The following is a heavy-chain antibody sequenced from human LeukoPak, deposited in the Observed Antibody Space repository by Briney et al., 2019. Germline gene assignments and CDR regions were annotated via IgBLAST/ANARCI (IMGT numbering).Heavy chain of an antibody. V-gene: IGHV1-2*02. J-gene: IGHJ4*02. D-gene: IGHD6-6*01. Sequence: ASVKVSCKASGYTFTGYYMHWVRQAPGQGLEWMGWINPNSGGSPTYAQKFQDRVTTTKDTSTTTVYMEMSSLRSEDTAMYYCASETPIAAGPPYFDYWGQGTLVTVSS. CDR1: GYTFTGYY. CDR2: INPNSGGSP. CDR3: ASETPIAAGPPYFDY.